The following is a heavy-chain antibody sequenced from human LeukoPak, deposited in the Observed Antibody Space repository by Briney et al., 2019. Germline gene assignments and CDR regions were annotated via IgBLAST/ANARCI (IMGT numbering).Heavy chain of an antibody. CDR3: ARVSWLRGTDY. D-gene: IGHD5-12*01. J-gene: IGHJ4*02. Sequence: PGGSLRLSCVASGFTFSSYAMSWVRQAPGKGLEWVSAISGSGVTTHYAGSVKGRFSISRDNSKNTLYLQMNSLRAEDTAVYYCARVSWLRGTDYWGQGTLVTVSS. V-gene: IGHV3-23*01. CDR1: GFTFSSYA. CDR2: ISGSGVTT.